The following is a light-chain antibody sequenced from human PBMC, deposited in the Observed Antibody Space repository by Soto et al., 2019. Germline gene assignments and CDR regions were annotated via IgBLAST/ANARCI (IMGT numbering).Light chain of an antibody. CDR3: SSSTSSNTLV. J-gene: IGLJ3*02. CDR1: KNDIGSSDY. V-gene: IGLV2-14*01. CDR2: GVS. Sequence: QSVLTQPASVSASPGQSITISCTGGKNDIGSSDYVSWYQQHPGKAPKLIIYGVSNRPSGTSDRFSGSKSGNTASLTISGLQADDEAAYYCSSSTSSNTLVFGGGTKVTV.